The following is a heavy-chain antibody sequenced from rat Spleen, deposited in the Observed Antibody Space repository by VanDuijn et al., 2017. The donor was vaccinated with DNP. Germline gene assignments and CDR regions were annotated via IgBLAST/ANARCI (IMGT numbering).Heavy chain of an antibody. J-gene: IGHJ1*01. CDR1: GFTFSTAW. CDR2: IKAKSNNYAT. Sequence: EVQLVESGGGLVQPGRSLKLSCATSGFTFSTAWMYWYRQFPEKRLEWVARIKAKSNNYATDYTECVKGRFTISRDDSKSSIYLQMNNLKEEDTAIYYCAWINTYYWYFDFWGPGTMVTVSS. D-gene: IGHD1-10*01. CDR3: AWINTYYWYFDF. V-gene: IGHV6-6*01.